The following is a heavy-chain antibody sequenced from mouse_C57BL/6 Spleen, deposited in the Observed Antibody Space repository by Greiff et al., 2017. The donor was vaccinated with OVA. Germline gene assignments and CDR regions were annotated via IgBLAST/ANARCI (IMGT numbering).Heavy chain of an antibody. CDR3: ARSDYDVAWFAY. V-gene: IGHV1-54*01. J-gene: IGHJ3*01. Sequence: VQLQQSGAELVRPGTSVKVSCKASGYAFTNYLIEWVKQRPGQGLEWIGVINPGSGGTNYNEKFKGKATLTADKASSTAYMQLSSLTSEDSADYFCARSDYDVAWFAYWGQGTLVTVSA. CDR2: INPGSGGT. CDR1: GYAFTNYL. D-gene: IGHD2-4*01.